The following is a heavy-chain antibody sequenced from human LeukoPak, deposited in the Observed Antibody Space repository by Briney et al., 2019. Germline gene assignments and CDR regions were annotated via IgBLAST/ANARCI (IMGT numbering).Heavy chain of an antibody. CDR1: GFTFSSYW. J-gene: IGHJ4*02. V-gene: IGHV3-7*03. CDR3: ARDGGYSSSWYFDY. D-gene: IGHD6-13*01. Sequence: GGSLRLSCAAPGFTFSSYWMSWARQAPGKGLEWVANIKQDGSEKYYVDSVKGRFTISRDNAKNSLYLQMNSLRAEDTAVYYCARDGGYSSSWYFDYWGQGTLVTVSS. CDR2: IKQDGSEK.